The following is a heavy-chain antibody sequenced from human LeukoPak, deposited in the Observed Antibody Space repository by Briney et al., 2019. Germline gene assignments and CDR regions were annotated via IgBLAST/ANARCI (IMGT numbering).Heavy chain of an antibody. CDR3: AKGALLWFGESLYYFDY. V-gene: IGHV3-23*01. CDR1: GFTFSSYA. D-gene: IGHD3-10*01. Sequence: PGGSLRLSCAASGFTFSSYAMSWVRQAPGKGLEWVSAISGSGGSTYYADSVKGRFTISRDNSKNTLYLQMNSLRAEDTAVYYCAKGALLWFGESLYYFDYWGQGTLVTVSS. CDR2: ISGSGGST. J-gene: IGHJ4*02.